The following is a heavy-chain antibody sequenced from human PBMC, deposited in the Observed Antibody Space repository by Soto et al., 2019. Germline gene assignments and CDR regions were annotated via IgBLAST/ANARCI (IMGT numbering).Heavy chain of an antibody. J-gene: IGHJ6*02. CDR2: ISGSSSGT. Sequence: GGSLRLSCEASGFNFGAYAMSWVRQAPGKGLEWVSGISGSSSGTYYTDSVKGRFTISRDNSKNTVYLQMNSLRGEDTAVYYCAKERSETFWVYYYAMEVWGQGTAVTAP. CDR3: AKERSETFWVYYYAMEV. D-gene: IGHD7-27*01. CDR1: GFNFGAYA. V-gene: IGHV3-23*01.